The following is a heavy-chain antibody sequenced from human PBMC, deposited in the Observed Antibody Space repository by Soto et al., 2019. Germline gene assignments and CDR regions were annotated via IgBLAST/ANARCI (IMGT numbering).Heavy chain of an antibody. CDR3: ASAGSRYGSGSYYGPRFDY. Sequence: PSETLSLTCAVYGGSFSGYYWSWIRQPPGKGLEWIGEINHSGSTNYNPSLKSRVTISVDTSKNQFSLKLSSVTAADTAVYYCASAGSRYGSGSYYGPRFDYWGQGTLVTVS. CDR2: INHSGST. D-gene: IGHD3-10*01. CDR1: GGSFSGYY. J-gene: IGHJ4*02. V-gene: IGHV4-34*01.